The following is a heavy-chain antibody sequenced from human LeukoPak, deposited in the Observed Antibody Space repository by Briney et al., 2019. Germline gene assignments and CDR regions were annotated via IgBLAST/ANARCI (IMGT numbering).Heavy chain of an antibody. Sequence: GGSLRLSCAASGLTFSTYSTNWVRQTPGKGLEWISYISSDSRTMYYADSVKGRFTTSRDNAKNSLSLQMSSLRVEDTAVYYCVRDVRSLMDVWGQGTTVTVSS. CDR2: ISSDSRTM. V-gene: IGHV3-48*01. CDR1: GLTFSTYS. CDR3: VRDVRSLMDV. J-gene: IGHJ6*02. D-gene: IGHD3-10*02.